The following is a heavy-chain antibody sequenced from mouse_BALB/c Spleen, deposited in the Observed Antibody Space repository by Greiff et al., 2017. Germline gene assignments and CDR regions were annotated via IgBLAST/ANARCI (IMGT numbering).Heavy chain of an antibody. Sequence: EVKLVESGGGLVQPGGSMKLSCVASGFTFSNYWMNWVRQSPEKGLEWVAEIRLKSNNYATHYAESVKGRFTISRDDSKSSVYLQMNNLRAEDTGIYYCTRRDYYGSSHFAYWGQGTLVTVSA. J-gene: IGHJ3*01. CDR2: IRLKSNNYAT. CDR1: GFTFSNYW. D-gene: IGHD1-1*01. V-gene: IGHV6-6*02. CDR3: TRRDYYGSSHFAY.